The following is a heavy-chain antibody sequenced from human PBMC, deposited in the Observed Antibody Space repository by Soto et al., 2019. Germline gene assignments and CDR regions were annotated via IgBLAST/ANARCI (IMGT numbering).Heavy chain of an antibody. D-gene: IGHD6-6*01. V-gene: IGHV3-53*01. CDR2: IYSGGST. J-gene: IGHJ6*02. CDR3: ARNEADRLYYYYGMDV. Sequence: GGSLRLSCAASGFTVSSNYMSWVRQAPGKGLEWVSVIYSGGSTYYADSVKGRFTISRDNSKNTLYLQMNSLRAEDTAVYYCARNEADRLYYYYGMDVWGQGTRVTVSS. CDR1: GFTVSSNY.